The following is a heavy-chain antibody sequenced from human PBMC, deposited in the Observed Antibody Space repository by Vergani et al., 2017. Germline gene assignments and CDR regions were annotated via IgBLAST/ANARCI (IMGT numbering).Heavy chain of an antibody. CDR1: GGSISSSSYF. V-gene: IGHV4-39*01. CDR3: ARHPRAYCGGDCYDD. Sequence: QLQLQESGPGLVKPSETLSLTCSVSGGSISSSSYFWGWIRQPPGQGLEWSGSIYYSGSTYYNPSLKSRVTISVDTSKNQFSLKLSSVTAADMAVYYCARHPRAYCGGDCYDDWGQGTPVTVSS. D-gene: IGHD2-21*02. CDR2: IYYSGST. J-gene: IGHJ4*02.